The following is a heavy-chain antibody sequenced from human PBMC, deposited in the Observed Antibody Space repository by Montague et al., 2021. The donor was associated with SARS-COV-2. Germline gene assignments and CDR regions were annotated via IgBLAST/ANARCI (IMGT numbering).Heavy chain of an antibody. CDR2: ISTTGST. D-gene: IGHD6-13*01. CDR1: GGSISRSPSS. CDR3: ARLRLVSSWSRAAGYYYYGMDV. V-gene: IGHV4-39*01. Sequence: SETLSLTCTVSGGSISRSPSSWAWIRQPPGKGLEWIGRISTTGSTYYNPSLKSRVTISVDTSRNQFSLRLSSVTAADTSAYYCARLRLVSSWSRAAGYYYYGMDVWGQGTTVTVSS. J-gene: IGHJ6*02.